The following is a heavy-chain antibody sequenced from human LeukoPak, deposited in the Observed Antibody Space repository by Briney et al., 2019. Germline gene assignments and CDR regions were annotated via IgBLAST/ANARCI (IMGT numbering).Heavy chain of an antibody. J-gene: IGHJ6*02. CDR1: GGTFSSYA. CDR2: IIPIFGIS. V-gene: IGHV1-69*04. D-gene: IGHD5-18*01. Sequence: SVRLSCTASGGTFSSYAISWVRLAPGQGLEWIGRIIPIFGISNYAHTLQGRVRITSDKYSSTAYMQLSCLRSADTAVYYCARWIQPDYYYGMDVWGQGTTVTVSS. CDR3: ARWIQPDYYYGMDV.